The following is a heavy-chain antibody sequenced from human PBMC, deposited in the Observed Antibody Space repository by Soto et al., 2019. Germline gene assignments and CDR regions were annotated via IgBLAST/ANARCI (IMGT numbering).Heavy chain of an antibody. Sequence: PGESLKISCKGSGYSFTKYWISWVRQMPGKGLELMGIIHPGDSDARYSPSFQGQVTISADNSISTAYLHWSSLKDSDTAIYYCARRADSRGYMEYWGQGILVTVSS. CDR3: ARRADSRGYMEY. J-gene: IGHJ4*02. CDR2: IHPGDSDA. D-gene: IGHD3-22*01. CDR1: GYSFTKYW. V-gene: IGHV5-51*01.